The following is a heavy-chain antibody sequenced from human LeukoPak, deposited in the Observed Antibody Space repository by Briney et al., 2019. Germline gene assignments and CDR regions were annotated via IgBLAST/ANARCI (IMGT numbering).Heavy chain of an antibody. D-gene: IGHD1-26*01. CDR2: IYYSGST. J-gene: IGHJ6*04. CDR1: GGSISSGDYY. V-gene: IGHV4-30-4*01. CDR3: ARDLGLVGAPDV. Sequence: SETLSLTCTVSGGSISSGDYYWSWIRQPPGKGLEWIGYIYYSGSTYYNPSLKSRVTISVDTSKNQFSLKLSSVTAADTAVYYCARDLGLVGAPDVWGKGTTVTVSS.